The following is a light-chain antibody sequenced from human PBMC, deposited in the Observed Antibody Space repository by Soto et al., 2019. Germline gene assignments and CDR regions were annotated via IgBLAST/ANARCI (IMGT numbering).Light chain of an antibody. V-gene: IGKV1-5*01. Sequence: DIQMTQSPSTLSASVGDRVTITCRASQTISTWLAWYQQKPGKAPKFLIYDASSLESGVPSRFSGSGSGTEFTLTISGLQPDDFATYYCQQYNSYSLTFGGGTKVDIK. CDR1: QTISTW. CDR2: DAS. J-gene: IGKJ4*01. CDR3: QQYNSYSLT.